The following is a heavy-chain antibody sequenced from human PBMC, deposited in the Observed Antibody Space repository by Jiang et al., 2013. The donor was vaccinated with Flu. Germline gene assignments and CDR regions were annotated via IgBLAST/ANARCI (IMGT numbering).Heavy chain of an antibody. J-gene: IGHJ6*02. CDR2: ISYDGSNK. Sequence: VQLVESGGGVVQPGRSLRLSCTASGFTFSSNAMHWVRQAPGKGLEWVAVISYDGSNKYHADSVKGRFTVSRDNSKNTLYLQMNSLRAEDTAVYYCARDPTDSSGYYYYYGMDVWGQGTTVTVSS. D-gene: IGHD3-22*01. V-gene: IGHV3-30-3*01. CDR3: ARDPTDSSGYYYYYGMDV. CDR1: GFTFSSNA.